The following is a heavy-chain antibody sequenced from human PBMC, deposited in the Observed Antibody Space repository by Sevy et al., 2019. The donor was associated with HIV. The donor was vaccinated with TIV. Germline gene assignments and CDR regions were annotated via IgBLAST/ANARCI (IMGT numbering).Heavy chain of an antibody. D-gene: IGHD6-6*01. J-gene: IGHJ6*03. CDR3: ARERKYSSSFAYYYYYMDV. CDR2: IYYSGST. CDR1: GGSISSYY. Sequence: SETLSLTCTVSGGSISSYYWSWIRQPPGKGLEWIGYIYYSGSTNYNPSLKSRVTISVDTSKNQFSLKLSSVTAADTAVYYCARERKYSSSFAYYYYYMDVWGKGTTVTVSS. V-gene: IGHV4-59*01.